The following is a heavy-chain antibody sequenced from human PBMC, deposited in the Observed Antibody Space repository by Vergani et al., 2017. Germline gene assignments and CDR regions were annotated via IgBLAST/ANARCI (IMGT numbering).Heavy chain of an antibody. CDR2: ISSSSSYI. V-gene: IGHV3-21*01. CDR1: GFTFSSYS. Sequence: EVQLVESGGGLVKPGGSLRLSCAASGFTFSSYSMNWVRQASGKGREWVSYISSSSSYIYYADSMKGRFTISRDNAKNSLYLQMNSLRAEDTAVYYWARDLTGYYYDSSGSADYWGQGTLVTVSS. CDR3: ARDLTGYYYDSSGSADY. D-gene: IGHD3-22*01. J-gene: IGHJ4*02.